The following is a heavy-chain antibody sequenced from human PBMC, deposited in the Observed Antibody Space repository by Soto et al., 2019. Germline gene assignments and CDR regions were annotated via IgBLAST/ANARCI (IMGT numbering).Heavy chain of an antibody. V-gene: IGHV3-74*01. Sequence: GGSLRLSCVASGFIFSNCWMHWVRQAPGMGLVWVSHINSDGSSTTYADSVKGRFTISRDNAKNTLYLQMNSLRAEDTAVYCFLSAICYYCIEFWGRGTPVTVSS. CDR1: GFIFSNCW. D-gene: IGHD3-9*01. J-gene: IGHJ6*02. CDR3: LSAICYYCIEF. CDR2: INSDGSST.